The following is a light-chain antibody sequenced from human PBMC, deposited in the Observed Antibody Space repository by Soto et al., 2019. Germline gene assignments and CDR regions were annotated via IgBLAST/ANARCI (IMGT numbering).Light chain of an antibody. Sequence: EIVFTQAPGTLSLSPGARATLSCRASQSVSNNYLAWYQQKPGQAPRLLIYGASSRATGIPDRFSGSVSGTDYTLTISRLEPEDFAVYFGQQYGYSPGLACGGGTKVDIK. J-gene: IGKJ4*01. CDR2: GAS. CDR1: QSVSNNY. CDR3: QQYGYSPGLA. V-gene: IGKV3-20*01.